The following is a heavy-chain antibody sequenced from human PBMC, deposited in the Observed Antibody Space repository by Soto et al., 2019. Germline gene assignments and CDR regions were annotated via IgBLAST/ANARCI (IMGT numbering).Heavy chain of an antibody. J-gene: IGHJ6*02. CDR3: ARLTMVRGVRNYYYYGMDV. V-gene: IGHV5-10-1*01. CDR2: IDPSDSYT. D-gene: IGHD3-10*01. CDR1: GYSFTSYW. Sequence: GESLKISCKGSGYSFTSYWISLVRQMPGKGLEWMGKIDPSDSYTNYSPSFQGHVTISADKSISTAYLQWSSLKASDTAMYYCARLTMVRGVRNYYYYGMDVWGQGTTVTVSS.